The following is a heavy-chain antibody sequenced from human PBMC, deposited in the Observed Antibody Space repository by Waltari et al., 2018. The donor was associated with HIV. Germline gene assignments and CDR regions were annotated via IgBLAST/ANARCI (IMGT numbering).Heavy chain of an antibody. D-gene: IGHD2-2*03. Sequence: EVQLVESGGGLIKPGGSLRLSCAASGFTFSDAWMGWVRQAPGKVLEWVARIKTQAEGETTDYAAPVQGRFTVSRDDARNTVYLQIDSLKTDDTAMYYCTTWMYWGPGTRVTVSS. CDR2: IKTQAEGETT. J-gene: IGHJ4*02. CDR3: TTWMY. V-gene: IGHV3-15*01. CDR1: GFTFSDAW.